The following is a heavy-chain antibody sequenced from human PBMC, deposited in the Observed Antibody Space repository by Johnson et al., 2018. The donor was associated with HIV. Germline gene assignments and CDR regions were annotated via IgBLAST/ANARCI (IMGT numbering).Heavy chain of an antibody. CDR2: ISASGASA. D-gene: IGHD1-14*01. CDR3: AREFSFTPEAFDI. J-gene: IGHJ3*02. V-gene: IGHV3-66*02. CDR1: GFTVSNNY. Sequence: VQLVESGGGLVQPGGSLRLSCAASGFTVSNNYMSWVRQAPGKGLEWVSVISASGASAFYADSVKGRFTISRDNSKNTLYLQMNSMRAEDKAVYYCAREFSFTPEAFDIWGQGTMVTVSS.